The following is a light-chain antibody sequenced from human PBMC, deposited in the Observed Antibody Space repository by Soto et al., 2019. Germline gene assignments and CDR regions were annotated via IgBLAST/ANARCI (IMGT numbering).Light chain of an antibody. J-gene: IGLJ2*01. CDR1: SSDVGGYNY. V-gene: IGLV2-8*01. CDR3: SSYGDSPVV. CDR2: EVS. Sequence: QSALTQPPSASGSPGQSVTISCIGTSSDVGGYNYVSLYQQHPGKAPKLIIYEVSKRPSGVPDRFSGSKSGNTASLTVSGLQAEDEAEYFCSSYGDSPVVFGGGTKLTVL.